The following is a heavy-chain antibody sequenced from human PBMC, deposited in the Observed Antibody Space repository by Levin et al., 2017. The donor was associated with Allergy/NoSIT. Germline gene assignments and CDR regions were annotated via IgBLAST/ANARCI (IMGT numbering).Heavy chain of an antibody. CDR2: ITWNSGSI. CDR3: ARGSPYSSGLNAFDI. J-gene: IGHJ3*02. CDR1: GFTFDDYA. D-gene: IGHD6-19*01. Sequence: GGSLRLSCAASGFTFDDYAMHWVRQVPGKGLEWVSGITWNSGSIGYADSVKGRLTISRDNAKNSLYLQMNSLRPEDTALYYCARGSPYSSGLNAFDIWGQGTMVTVSS. V-gene: IGHV3-9*01.